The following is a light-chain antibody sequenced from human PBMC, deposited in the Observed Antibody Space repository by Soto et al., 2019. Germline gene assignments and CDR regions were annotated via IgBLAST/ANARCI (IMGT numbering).Light chain of an antibody. V-gene: IGKV3D-20*01. CDR2: DAS. J-gene: IGKJ1*01. CDR1: QSVSSTY. Sequence: EIVLTQSPATLSLSPGERATLSCGASQSVSSTYLAWYQQKPGLAPRLLIYDASSRAIGIPDRFSGSGSGTDFTLTISRLEPEDFVVYYCQQYGSSPKTFGQGTKVEIK. CDR3: QQYGSSPKT.